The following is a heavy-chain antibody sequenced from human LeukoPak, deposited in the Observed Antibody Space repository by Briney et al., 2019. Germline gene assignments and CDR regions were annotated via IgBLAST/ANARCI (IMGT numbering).Heavy chain of an antibody. CDR1: GGTFSSYA. CDR3: AARLYSGYDSGYFDY. D-gene: IGHD5-12*01. CDR2: IIPIFGTA. V-gene: IGHV1-69*13. Sequence: ASVKVSCKASGGTFSSYAISWVRQAPGQGLEWMGGIIPIFGTANYAQKFQGRVTITADESTSTAYMELSSLRSEDTAVYYCAARLYSGYDSGYFDYWGQGTLVTVSS. J-gene: IGHJ4*02.